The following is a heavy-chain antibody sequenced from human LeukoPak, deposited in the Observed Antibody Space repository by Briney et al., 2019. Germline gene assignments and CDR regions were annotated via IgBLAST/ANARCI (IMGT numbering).Heavy chain of an antibody. CDR2: VHSSGNT. CDR3: ARGEVGDYYFDY. Sequence: TPSETLSLTCTVSGGSISSGHYYWGWIRQPPGKGLEWIGSVHSSGNTYYYPSLKSRVIISKDTPKNQFSLKVTSVTAADTAVYYCARGEVGDYYFDYWGQGTLVTVSS. CDR1: GGSISSGHYY. J-gene: IGHJ4*02. V-gene: IGHV4-39*07. D-gene: IGHD3-16*01.